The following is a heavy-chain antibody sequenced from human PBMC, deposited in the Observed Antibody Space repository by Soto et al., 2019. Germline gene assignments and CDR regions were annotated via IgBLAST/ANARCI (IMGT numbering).Heavy chain of an antibody. Sequence: GAAVKGSFKTSAFNFAGYFLHWLGQAPMQGLEWMGWINANSGATKDAQKFQGRVNMTWDTSTSTGYMELVSLRFDDTAAYYCETAVWGNSQGFDYWGQSTRVTDSS. D-gene: IGHD3-16*01. CDR3: ETAVWGNSQGFDY. CDR2: INANSGAT. CDR1: AFNFAGYF. V-gene: IGHV1-2*02. J-gene: IGHJ4*02.